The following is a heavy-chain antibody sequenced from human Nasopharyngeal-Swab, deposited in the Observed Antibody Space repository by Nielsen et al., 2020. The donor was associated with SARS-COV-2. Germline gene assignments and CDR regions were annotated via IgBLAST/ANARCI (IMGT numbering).Heavy chain of an antibody. V-gene: IGHV5-51*01. D-gene: IGHD3-10*01. CDR3: ARRYYGSGSCTSYFDL. CDR2: IYPGDSDT. CDR1: GYSFTSYW. Sequence: GESLKISCKGSGYSFTSYWIGWVRQMPGKGLEWMGIIYPGDSDTRYSPSFQGQVTISADKSISTAYLQWSSLKASDTAMYYCARRYYGSGSCTSYFDLWGRGTLVTVSS. J-gene: IGHJ2*01.